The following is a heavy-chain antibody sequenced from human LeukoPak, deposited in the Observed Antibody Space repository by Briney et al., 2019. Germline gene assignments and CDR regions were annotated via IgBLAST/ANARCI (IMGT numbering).Heavy chain of an antibody. D-gene: IGHD3-22*01. CDR1: DDSISSSTYY. J-gene: IGHJ5*02. Sequence: PSDTLSLTCIISDDSISSSTYYWGWIRQPPGKGLEWIGYIYYSGSTNYNPSLKSRVTISVDTSKNQFSLKLSSVTAADTAVYYCARGNSNGWFDPWGQGTLVTVSS. V-gene: IGHV4-61*05. CDR2: IYYSGST. CDR3: ARGNSNGWFDP.